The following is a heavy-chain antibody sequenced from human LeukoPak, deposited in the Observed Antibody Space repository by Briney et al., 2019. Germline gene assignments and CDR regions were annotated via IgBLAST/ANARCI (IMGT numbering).Heavy chain of an antibody. CDR1: GGSFSGYY. Sequence: SETLSLTCAVYGGSFSGYYWSWIRQPPGKGLEWIGEINHSGSTNYNPSLKSRVTISVDTSKNQFSLKLSSVTAADTAVYYCAGLMTTVTRDDYWGQGTLVTVSS. CDR2: INHSGST. CDR3: AGLMTTVTRDDY. J-gene: IGHJ4*02. D-gene: IGHD4-11*01. V-gene: IGHV4-34*01.